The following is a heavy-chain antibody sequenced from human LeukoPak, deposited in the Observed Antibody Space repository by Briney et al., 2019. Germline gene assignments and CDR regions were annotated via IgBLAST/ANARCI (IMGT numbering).Heavy chain of an antibody. V-gene: IGHV1-69*05. CDR3: ARGWGVPAPISWFDP. Sequence: GASVTVSCKAAGGSFSSNVISWVRQAPGQGREWMGGIVPIFGTTKYAQKFQGRVTITTDESTSTAYMELSSLRSEDTAVYYCARGWGVPAPISWFDPWGQGTLVTVSS. CDR2: IVPIFGTT. CDR1: GGSFSSNV. D-gene: IGHD2-2*01. J-gene: IGHJ5*02.